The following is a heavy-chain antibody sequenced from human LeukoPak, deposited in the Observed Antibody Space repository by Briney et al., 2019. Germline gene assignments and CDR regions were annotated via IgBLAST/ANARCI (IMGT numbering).Heavy chain of an antibody. CDR1: GFIFSSNI. J-gene: IGHJ4*02. D-gene: IGHD3-10*01. CDR2: ITGSSNAI. CDR3: ARERGSGNYVY. Sequence: GGSLRLSCAASGFIFSSNIMNWVRQAPGKGLEWVSYITGSSNAIYYADSVKGRFTISRDSARNTLYLQMNSLRAEDSAVYYCARERGSGNYVYWGQGTLVTVSS. V-gene: IGHV3-48*01.